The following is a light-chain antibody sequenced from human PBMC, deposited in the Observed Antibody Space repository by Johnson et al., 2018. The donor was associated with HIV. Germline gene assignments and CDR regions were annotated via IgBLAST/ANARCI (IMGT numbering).Light chain of an antibody. CDR2: EST. CDR1: NSNIGNNY. J-gene: IGLJ1*01. Sequence: QSVLTQPPSVSAAPGQKVTISCSGSNSNIGNNYVSWYQQLPGTAPKLLIYESTNRPSGIPARFSGSQSGTSATLGISGLQPGDEADYYCGTWDSRLNVYLFGPGTKVTVL. CDR3: GTWDSRLNVYL. V-gene: IGLV1-51*02.